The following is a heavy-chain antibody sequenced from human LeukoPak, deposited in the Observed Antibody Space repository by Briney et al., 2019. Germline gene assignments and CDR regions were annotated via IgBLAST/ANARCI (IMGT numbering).Heavy chain of an antibody. J-gene: IGHJ4*02. CDR2: IIPSFGTA. CDR1: GVTLSTFAYYA. Sequence: SVKVSCKASGVTLSTFAYYAITWVRQAPGQGLEWMGGIIPSFGTANYAQKFQGRVTMTRNTSISTAYMELSSLRSEDTAVYYCARETYYYGSGSYLPLHYWGQGTLVTVSS. V-gene: IGHV1-69*05. D-gene: IGHD3-10*01. CDR3: ARETYYYGSGSYLPLHY.